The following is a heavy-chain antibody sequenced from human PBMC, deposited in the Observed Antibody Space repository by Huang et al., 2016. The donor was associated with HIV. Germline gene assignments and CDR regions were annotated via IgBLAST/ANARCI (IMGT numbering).Heavy chain of an antibody. Sequence: EVQLVESGGGLVQPGGSLRVSCAASGFSISTYWMSWVRQTPGKVLEWVASIKQDGSEKDNVDAVKGRFIISRDNAKNSLYLQMNSLRAEDTAVYYCTRGPLGWLVHRYFYHWGQGTLVTVSS. CDR2: IKQDGSEK. D-gene: IGHD6-19*01. CDR1: GFSISTYW. J-gene: IGHJ1*01. CDR3: TRGPLGWLVHRYFYH. V-gene: IGHV3-7*01.